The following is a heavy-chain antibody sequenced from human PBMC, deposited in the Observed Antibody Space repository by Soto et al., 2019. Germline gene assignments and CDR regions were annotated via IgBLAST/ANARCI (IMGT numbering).Heavy chain of an antibody. J-gene: IGHJ6*02. D-gene: IGHD3-3*01. CDR1: GYTFTSYA. CDR3: ARGLEWSDYYYYGMDV. CDR2: INAGNGNT. Sequence: QVQLVQSGAEVKKPGASVKVSCKASGYTFTSYAMHWVRQAPGQRLEWMGWINAGNGNTKYSQKFQGRVTITRDTSASTAYMELSSLRSDDTAVYYCARGLEWSDYYYYGMDVWGQGTTVTVSS. V-gene: IGHV1-3*01.